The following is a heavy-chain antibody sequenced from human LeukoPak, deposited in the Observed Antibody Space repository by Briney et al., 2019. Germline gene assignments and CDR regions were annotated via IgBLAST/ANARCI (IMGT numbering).Heavy chain of an antibody. J-gene: IGHJ4*02. Sequence: GGSLRLSCAASGFTFSSYAMHWVRQAPGKGLEWVAVISNDGSNKYYADSVKGRFTIYRDNSKNTLYLQMNSLRAEDTAVYYCAKESIAARPGYFDYWGQGTLVTVSS. CDR2: ISNDGSNK. V-gene: IGHV3-30-3*01. CDR3: AKESIAARPGYFDY. CDR1: GFTFSSYA. D-gene: IGHD6-6*01.